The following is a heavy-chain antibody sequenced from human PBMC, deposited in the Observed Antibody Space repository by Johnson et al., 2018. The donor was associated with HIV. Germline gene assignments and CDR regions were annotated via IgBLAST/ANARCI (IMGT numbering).Heavy chain of an antibody. J-gene: IGHJ3*02. CDR2: IWYDGSNK. D-gene: IGHD4-11*01. Sequence: QVQLVESGGGVVQPGRSLRLSCVASGFTFRTSGMHWVRQAPGQGLEWVAVIWYDGSNKYYADSVKGRFTISRDNSKDTLYLEMNSLRVEDTAVYYCAREKTTPDAFDSWGQGTMVTVSS. CDR1: GFTFRTSG. V-gene: IGHV3-33*01. CDR3: AREKTTPDAFDS.